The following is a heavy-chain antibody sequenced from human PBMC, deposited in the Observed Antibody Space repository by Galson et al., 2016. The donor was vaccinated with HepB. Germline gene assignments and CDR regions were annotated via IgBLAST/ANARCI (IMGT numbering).Heavy chain of an antibody. J-gene: IGHJ1*01. CDR3: ERSYLMARGCGW. V-gene: IGHV6-1*01. CDR1: GDSVSSNNAG. CDR2: TFYRSNWQN. Sequence: CAISGDSVSSNNAGWNWIRQSPSRGLEWLGRTFYRSNWQNDYAESVKSRITINPYTSKNQFSLHLSSVTPEDTGGYYCERSYLMARGCGWWGPGTPVTVSS. D-gene: IGHD2-21*01.